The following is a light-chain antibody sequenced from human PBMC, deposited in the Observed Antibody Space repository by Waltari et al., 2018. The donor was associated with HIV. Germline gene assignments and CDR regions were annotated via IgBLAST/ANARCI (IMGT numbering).Light chain of an antibody. CDR3: QSYDSSLSGSRV. CDR2: GNI. CDR1: SSNIGAGFD. J-gene: IGLJ1*01. V-gene: IGLV1-40*01. Sequence: QSVLTQPPSVSGAPGQRVTISCTGSSSNIGAGFDVHWYQQVPGTAPKLLIYGNINRPAGFADRFSGSKSGASASLAITGLQAEDEADYYCQSYDSSLSGSRVFGTGTKVTVL.